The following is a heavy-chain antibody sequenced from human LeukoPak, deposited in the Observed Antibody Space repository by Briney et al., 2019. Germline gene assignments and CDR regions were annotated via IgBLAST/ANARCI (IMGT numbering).Heavy chain of an antibody. J-gene: IGHJ4*02. CDR3: AKDARITIFGVVTTRKLGDDY. D-gene: IGHD3-3*01. CDR2: ISGSGGST. CDR1: GFTFSSYA. V-gene: IGHV3-23*01. Sequence: PGGSLRLSCAASGFTFSSYAMSWVRQAPGKGLEWVSAISGSGGSTYYADSVKGRFTISRDNSKNTLYLQMNSLRAEDTAVYYCAKDARITIFGVVTTRKLGDDYWGQGTLVTVSS.